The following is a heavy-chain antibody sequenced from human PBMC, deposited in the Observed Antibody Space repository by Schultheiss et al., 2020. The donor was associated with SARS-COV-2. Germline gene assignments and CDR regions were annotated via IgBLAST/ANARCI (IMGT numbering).Heavy chain of an antibody. CDR2: ISSSSSYI. D-gene: IGHD6-13*01. CDR1: GFTFSSYG. Sequence: GGSLRLSCAASGFTFSSYGMHWVRQAPGKGLEWVSSISSSSSYIYYADSVKGRFTISRDNSKNTLYLQMNSLRAEDTAVYYCASRVSYSLDAFDIWGQGTMVTVSS. V-gene: IGHV3-21*01. J-gene: IGHJ3*02. CDR3: ASRVSYSLDAFDI.